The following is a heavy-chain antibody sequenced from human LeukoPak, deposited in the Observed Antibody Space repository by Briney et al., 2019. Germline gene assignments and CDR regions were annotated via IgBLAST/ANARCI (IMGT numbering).Heavy chain of an antibody. V-gene: IGHV4-59*01. CDR1: GGSISSYY. D-gene: IGHD2-2*01. Sequence: SETLSLTCTVSGGSISSYYWSWIRQPPGKGLEWIGYIYYSGSTNYNPSLKSRVTISVDTSKNQFSLKLSSVTAADTAVYYCARDYCSSTSCYSALDYWGQGILVTVSS. CDR2: IYYSGST. CDR3: ARDYCSSTSCYSALDY. J-gene: IGHJ4*02.